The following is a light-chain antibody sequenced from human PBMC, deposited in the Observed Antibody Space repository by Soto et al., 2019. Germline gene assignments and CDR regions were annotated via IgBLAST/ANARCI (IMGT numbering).Light chain of an antibody. CDR3: QSYDNSLSNYV. CDR1: SSNVGAGYD. Sequence: QSVLTQPPSVSGAPGQRVTISCTGSSSNVGAGYDVHWYQQLPGTAPKLLIYGNYNRPSGVPDQFSGSKSGTSASLAITGLQAEDEVDYYCQSYDNSLSNYVFGTGTKVTVL. J-gene: IGLJ1*01. CDR2: GNY. V-gene: IGLV1-40*01.